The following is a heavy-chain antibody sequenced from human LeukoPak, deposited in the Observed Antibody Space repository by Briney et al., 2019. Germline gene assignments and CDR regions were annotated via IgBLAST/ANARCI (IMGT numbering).Heavy chain of an antibody. D-gene: IGHD2-2*01. Sequence: PGGSLRLSCAASGFTFSSYWMTWVRQAPGKGLEWVANIKQDGSEKYYVDSVKGRFTISRDNAKNSLYLQMNSLRAEDTAVYYCARDRRCRSTSCYYFDYWGHGTLVTVSS. J-gene: IGHJ4*01. CDR2: IKQDGSEK. V-gene: IGHV3-7*04. CDR3: ARDRRCRSTSCYYFDY. CDR1: GFTFSSYW.